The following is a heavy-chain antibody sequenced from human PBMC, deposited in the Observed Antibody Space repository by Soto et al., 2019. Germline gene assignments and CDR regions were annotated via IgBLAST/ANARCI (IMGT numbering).Heavy chain of an antibody. CDR1: GYSFTSSY. Sequence: QVQLVQSGAEVKKPGASVKVSCTASGYSFTSSYMHWVRQAPGQGLEWVGTISPTSSTTYAQWFQGRVTMTRDTSTSTVDMELTSLRSEDTAIYFCARDRRTAIGGAAHADYWGQGTLVTVSS. CDR2: ISPTSST. CDR3: ARDRRTAIGGAAHADY. D-gene: IGHD5-18*01. J-gene: IGHJ4*02. V-gene: IGHV1-46*01.